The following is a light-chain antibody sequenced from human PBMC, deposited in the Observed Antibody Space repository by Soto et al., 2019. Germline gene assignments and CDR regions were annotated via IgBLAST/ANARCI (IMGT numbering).Light chain of an antibody. V-gene: IGLV2-14*01. Sequence: QSVLTQPASVSGSPGQSITISCTGTTSDIGGYNYVSWYQQHPGKAPKLMIYDVTRRPSGVSNRFSGSESGNTASLTISGLQAEDEADYYCSSDISSSAPYVFGTGTKLTVL. CDR3: SSDISSSAPYV. CDR1: TSDIGGYNY. CDR2: DVT. J-gene: IGLJ1*01.